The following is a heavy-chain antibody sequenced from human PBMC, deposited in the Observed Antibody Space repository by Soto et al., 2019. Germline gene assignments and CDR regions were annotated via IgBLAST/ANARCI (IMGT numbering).Heavy chain of an antibody. D-gene: IGHD6-19*01. V-gene: IGHV4-4*02. CDR3: AREFVPIAVAGTDENYFDY. CDR2: IYHSGST. CDR1: GGSISSSNW. J-gene: IGHJ4*02. Sequence: SETLSLTCAVSGGSISSSNWWSWVRQPPGKGLEWIGEIYHSGSTNYNPSLKSRVTISVDKSKNQFSLKLSSVTAADTAVYYCAREFVPIAVAGTDENYFDYWGQGTLVTVSS.